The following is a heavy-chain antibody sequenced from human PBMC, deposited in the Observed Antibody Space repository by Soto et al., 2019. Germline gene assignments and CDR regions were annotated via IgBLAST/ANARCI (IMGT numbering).Heavy chain of an antibody. D-gene: IGHD1-20*01. CDR3: ANRPRYSDYYYYGMDV. V-gene: IGHV3-23*01. CDR2: ISGSGGST. CDR1: GFTFSSYA. J-gene: IGHJ6*02. Sequence: GSLRLSCAASGFTFSSYAMSWVRQAPGKGLEWVSAISGSGGSTYYADSVKGRFTISRDNSKNTLYLQMNSLRAEDTAVYYCANRPRYSDYYYYGMDVWGQGTTVTVSS.